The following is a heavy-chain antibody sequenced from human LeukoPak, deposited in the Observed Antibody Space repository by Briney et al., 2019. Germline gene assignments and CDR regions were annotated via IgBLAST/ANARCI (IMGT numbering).Heavy chain of an antibody. J-gene: IGHJ4*02. CDR3: ATANGSGTDFYY. D-gene: IGHD3-10*01. CDR1: GYSFNGYY. V-gene: IGHV1-2*02. CDR2: INPNSGGT. Sequence: ASVKFCCKASGYSFNGYYMHFVLQVTGHGLLWMGWINPNSGGTNYAQKFQGRVTMTRDTSITTAYMEVSRLRSDDTAVYYCATANGSGTDFYYWGQGTLVTVSS.